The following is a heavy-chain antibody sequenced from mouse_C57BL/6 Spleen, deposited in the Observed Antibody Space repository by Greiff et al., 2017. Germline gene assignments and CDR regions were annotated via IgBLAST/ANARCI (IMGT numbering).Heavy chain of an antibody. Sequence: QVQLQQPGAELVKPGASVKMSCKASGYTFTSYWITWVKQRPGQGLEWIGDIYPGSGSTNYNEKFKSKATLTVDTSSSTAYMQLSSLTSEDSAVYYCAGDYDGSSRWFAYWGQGTLVTVSA. V-gene: IGHV1-55*01. J-gene: IGHJ3*01. CDR1: GYTFTSYW. CDR2: IYPGSGST. CDR3: AGDYDGSSRWFAY. D-gene: IGHD1-1*01.